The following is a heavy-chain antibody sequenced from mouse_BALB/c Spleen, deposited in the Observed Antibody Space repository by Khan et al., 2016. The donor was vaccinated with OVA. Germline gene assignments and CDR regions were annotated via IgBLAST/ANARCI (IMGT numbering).Heavy chain of an antibody. J-gene: IGHJ2*01. CDR1: GFTFSSHP. D-gene: IGHD1-1*01. Sequence: EVELVESGGGLVKPGGSLKCSCAAPGFTFSSHPMSWVRQTPEKRLEWVASIGSGGSTNYPDSVKGRFTISRDNARNILSLQVSRLRAEDSAMYYCVRIDGNTGVDYWGQGTTLTVSA. V-gene: IGHV5-6-5*01. CDR3: VRIDGNTGVDY. CDR2: IGSGGST.